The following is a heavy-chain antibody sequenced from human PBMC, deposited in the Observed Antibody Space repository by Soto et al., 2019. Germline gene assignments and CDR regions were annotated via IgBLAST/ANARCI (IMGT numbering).Heavy chain of an antibody. Sequence: EVQVSESGGGLVQPGGSLRLSSATSGFTFSNYPMNWVRQAPGKGLEWVSGISAGGDRTYYADSVKGRFTIFRDNSKNSVSLRMNSLRVEDTAAYYCARRVWGQGTLVTVSS. CDR3: ARRV. CDR1: GFTFSNYP. J-gene: IGHJ4*02. CDR2: ISAGGDRT. V-gene: IGHV3-23*01.